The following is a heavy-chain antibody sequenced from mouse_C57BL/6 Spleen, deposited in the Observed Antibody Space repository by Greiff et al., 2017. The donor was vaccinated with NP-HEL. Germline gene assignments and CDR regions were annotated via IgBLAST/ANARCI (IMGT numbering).Heavy chain of an antibody. J-gene: IGHJ2*01. CDR1: GFTFSNYW. V-gene: IGHV6-3*01. D-gene: IGHD5-1*01. CDR2: IRVKSDNYAT. Sequence: EVKLMESGGGLVQPGGSMKLSCVASGFTFSNYWMNWVRQSPEKGLEWVAQIRVKSDNYATHYAESVKGRFTISRDDSKSSVYLQMNNLRADDTGIYYCTGLTSRYWGQGTTLTVSS. CDR3: TGLTSRY.